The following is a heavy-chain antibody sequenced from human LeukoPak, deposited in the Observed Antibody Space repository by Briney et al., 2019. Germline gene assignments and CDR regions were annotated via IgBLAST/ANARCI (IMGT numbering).Heavy chain of an antibody. J-gene: IGHJ3*02. CDR2: IIPIFGTA. CDR3: ARDFSITIDAFDI. Sequence: SVKVSCKASGGTFSSYAISWVRQAPGQGLEWMGGIIPIFGTANYAQKFQGRVTITADESTSTAYMELSSLRSEDTAVYYCARDFSITIDAFDIWGQGTMVTVSS. V-gene: IGHV1-69*13. D-gene: IGHD3-10*01. CDR1: GGTFSSYA.